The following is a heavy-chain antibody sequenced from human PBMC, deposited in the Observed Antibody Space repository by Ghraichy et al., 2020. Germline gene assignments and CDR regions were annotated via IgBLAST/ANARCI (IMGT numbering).Heavy chain of an antibody. CDR2: ISGIGGSA. J-gene: IGHJ6*02. CDR1: GFTFSSYA. CDR3: AKGEYCSVCCCSYYYGLDV. Sequence: GESLNISCAASGFTFSSYAMHWVRQAPGKGLEWVSGISGIGGSAYSADSVKGRFTISRDNSKNTVYLQMNSLRVEDTALYYCAKGEYCSVCCCSYYYGLDVWGQGTTVTVSS. D-gene: IGHD2-15*01. V-gene: IGHV3-23*01.